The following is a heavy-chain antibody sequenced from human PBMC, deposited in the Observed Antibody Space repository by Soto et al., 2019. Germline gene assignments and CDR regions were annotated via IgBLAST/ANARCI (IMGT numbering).Heavy chain of an antibody. CDR1: GYIFTGYF. CDR3: ASFYSSRGEFYFYGMDV. J-gene: IGHJ6*02. Sequence: QVQLVQSGAEVKKPGASVKVSCQASGYIFTGYFMHWVRQAPGQGLEWMGWINPNSGGTNYAQKFQGRVTLTRDTSISTAHLDLSSLRSDDTAVYYCASFYSSRGEFYFYGMDVWGQGTTVTVSS. CDR2: INPNSGGT. D-gene: IGHD6-13*01. V-gene: IGHV1-2*02.